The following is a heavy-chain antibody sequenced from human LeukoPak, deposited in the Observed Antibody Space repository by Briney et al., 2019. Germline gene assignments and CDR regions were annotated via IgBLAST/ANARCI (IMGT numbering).Heavy chain of an antibody. J-gene: IGHJ4*02. V-gene: IGHV3-23*01. Sequence: GGSLRLSCAASGFTFSSYAMSWVRQAPGKGLEWVSAISGSGGSTYYADSVKGRSTISRDNSKNTLYLQMNSLRAEDTAVYYCAKEGSRVGATTRYYWDQGTLVTVSS. D-gene: IGHD1-26*01. CDR3: AKEGSRVGATTRYY. CDR2: ISGSGGST. CDR1: GFTFSSYA.